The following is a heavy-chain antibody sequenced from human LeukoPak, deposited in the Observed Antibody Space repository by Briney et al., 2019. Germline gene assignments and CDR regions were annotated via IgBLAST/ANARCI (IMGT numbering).Heavy chain of an antibody. CDR3: AKARAAAGCFDY. CDR2: ISGSGGST. CDR1: GFTFSSYA. J-gene: IGHJ4*02. D-gene: IGHD6-13*01. Sequence: GGSLRLSCAASGFTFSSYAMSWVRQAPGKGLEWVSAISGSGGSTYYADSVKGRFTTSRDNSKNTLYLQMNSLRAEDTAVYYCAKARAAAGCFDYWGQGTLVTVSS. V-gene: IGHV3-23*01.